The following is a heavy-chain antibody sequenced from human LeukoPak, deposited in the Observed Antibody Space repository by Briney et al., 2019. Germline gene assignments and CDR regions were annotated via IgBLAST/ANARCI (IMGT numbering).Heavy chain of an antibody. J-gene: IGHJ5*02. V-gene: IGHV4-59*02. CDR1: GGSVSSYY. Sequence: SETLSLTCTVSGGSVSSYYRSWIRHFPGKGLEWIGFIFYGGSTNYNPSLKSRVTISVDTSKNQFSLKLSSVTAADTAVYYCARTGASEVDFKNSYGTSWGQGTLVTVSS. D-gene: IGHD5-18*01. CDR2: IFYGGST. CDR3: ARTGASEVDFKNSYGTS.